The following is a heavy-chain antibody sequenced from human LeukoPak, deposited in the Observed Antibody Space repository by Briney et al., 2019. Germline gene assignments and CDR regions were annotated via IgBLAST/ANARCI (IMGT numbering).Heavy chain of an antibody. CDR1: GYTFIDYY. CDR3: ARVGRESSTGWLDY. J-gene: IGHJ4*02. CDR2: INVKSGAT. Sequence: ASVKVSCKASGYTFIDYYFDWVRQAPGQGPEWMGRINVKSGATDYAQKFQGRVTVTRDTSISTAYMELSSLRSDDTAVYYCARVGRESSTGWLDYWGQGTLVTVSS. V-gene: IGHV1-2*06. D-gene: IGHD6-19*01.